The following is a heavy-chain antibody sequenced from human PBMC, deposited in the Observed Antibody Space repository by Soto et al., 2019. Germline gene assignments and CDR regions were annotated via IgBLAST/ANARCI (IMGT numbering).Heavy chain of an antibody. CDR1: GFSLSTGGVG. V-gene: IGHV2-5*02. CDR3: AHAHYDFWSGYPTYNWFDP. Sequence: SGPTLVNPTQTLTLTCTFSGFSLSTGGVGVGWIRQPPGKAPEWLALIYWDDDKRYSPSLKSRLTITKDTSKNQVVLTMTNMDPVDTATYYCAHAHYDFWSGYPTYNWFDPWGQGTLVTVSS. J-gene: IGHJ5*02. CDR2: IYWDDDK. D-gene: IGHD3-3*01.